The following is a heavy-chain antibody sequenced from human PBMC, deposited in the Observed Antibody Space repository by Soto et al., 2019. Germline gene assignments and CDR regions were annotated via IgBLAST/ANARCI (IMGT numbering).Heavy chain of an antibody. CDR2: ISGRGSPI. D-gene: IGHD5-18*01. Sequence: EVQLVESGGGLVQPGGSLRLSCAASGYSSFSYHSMNWVRQAPGKGLEWVSFISGRGSPIYYADSVRGRFTISRDNAKNSLSLEMNNLRVEDTAVYYCARVRGHSYGYVDYWGQGTLVTVSS. CDR1: GYSSFSYHS. J-gene: IGHJ4*02. CDR3: ARVRGHSYGYVDY. V-gene: IGHV3-48*01.